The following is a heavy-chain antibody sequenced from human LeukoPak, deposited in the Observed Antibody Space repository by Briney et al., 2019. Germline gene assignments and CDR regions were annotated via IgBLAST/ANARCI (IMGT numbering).Heavy chain of an antibody. CDR2: MNPNSGNT. V-gene: IGHV1-8*01. J-gene: IGHJ4*02. D-gene: IGHD3-22*01. Sequence: ASVKVSCKASGYTFTSYDINWVRQATGQGLEWMGWMNPNSGNTGYAQKFQGRVTMTRNTSISTAYMELSSLRSEDTAAYYCARWNSKYYYDSSGLNRLQRTLDYWGQGTLVTVSS. CDR3: ARWNSKYYYDSSGLNRLQRTLDY. CDR1: GYTFTSYD.